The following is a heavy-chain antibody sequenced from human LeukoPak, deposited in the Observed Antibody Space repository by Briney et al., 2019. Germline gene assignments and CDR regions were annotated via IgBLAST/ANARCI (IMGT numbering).Heavy chain of an antibody. CDR3: ARDPARGTGGYSTVAY. J-gene: IGHJ4*02. CDR2: IKQDGSEK. D-gene: IGHD1-26*01. V-gene: IGHV3-7*05. CDR1: GFTFSSYW. Sequence: GGSLRLSCVASGFTFSSYWMAWVRQAPGKGLEWMANIKQDGSEKYYADSVKGRFTISRDNAKKSLFLQMNSLRAEDTAVYYCARDPARGTGGYSTVAYWGQGTLVTVSS.